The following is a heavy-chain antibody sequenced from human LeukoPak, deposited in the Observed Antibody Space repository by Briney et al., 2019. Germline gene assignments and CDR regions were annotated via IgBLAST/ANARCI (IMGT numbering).Heavy chain of an antibody. V-gene: IGHV1-69*01. J-gene: IGHJ5*02. CDR2: IIPIFGTA. D-gene: IGHD6-19*01. CDR1: GGTFSSYA. Sequence: SVKVSCTASGGTFSSYAFSWVRQAPGQGLEWMGGIIPIFGTANYAQKFQGRVTITADESTSTAYMELSSLRSEDTAVYYCARDPYIAVAGHPPPNWFDPWGQGTLVTVSS. CDR3: ARDPYIAVAGHPPPNWFDP.